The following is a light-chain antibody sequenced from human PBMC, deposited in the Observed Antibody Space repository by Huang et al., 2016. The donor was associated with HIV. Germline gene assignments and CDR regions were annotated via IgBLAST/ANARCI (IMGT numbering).Light chain of an antibody. CDR3: QQYNNWPPWT. CDR1: QSVNNK. J-gene: IGKJ1*01. V-gene: IGKV3-15*01. CDR2: DES. Sequence: EVVMTQSPVTLSVSPGERSTLSCRASQSVNNKLAWFQQKPGQAPRLLIHDESIRATGIPDRFSGGGSGTEFTLTISSLQSEDFAVYYCQQYNNWPPWTFGQGTKVEIK.